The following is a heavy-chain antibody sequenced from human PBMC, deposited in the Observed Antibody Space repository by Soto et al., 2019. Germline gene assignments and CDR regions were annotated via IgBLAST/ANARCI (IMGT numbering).Heavy chain of an antibody. J-gene: IGHJ4*02. CDR3: ARATWGSSWYDIDY. Sequence: QVQLQESGPGLVKPSGTLSLTCAVSGGSISSSNWWSWVRQPPGKGLEWIGEIHDSGSTNYNPSLKTRVTISVDKSKNQFSLKLSSVTAADTAVYYCARATWGSSWYDIDYWGQGTLVTVSS. CDR1: GGSISSSNW. D-gene: IGHD6-13*01. CDR2: IHDSGST. V-gene: IGHV4-4*02.